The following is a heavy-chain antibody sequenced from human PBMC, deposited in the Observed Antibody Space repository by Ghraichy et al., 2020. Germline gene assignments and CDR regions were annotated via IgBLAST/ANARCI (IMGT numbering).Heavy chain of an antibody. CDR2: ISDSGSNT. J-gene: IGHJ6*02. CDR3: AKEPVRGPYFEWYNHHGMEV. CDR1: GFTFSSFA. Sequence: LSLTCAASGFTFSSFAMSWVRQAPGKGLEWVSVISDSGSNTYYTDSVKGRFTISRDNSKNTLSLQMNSLRAEDTAVYYCAKEPVRGPYFEWYNHHGMEVWGQGTTVTVSS. V-gene: IGHV3-23*01. D-gene: IGHD3-9*01.